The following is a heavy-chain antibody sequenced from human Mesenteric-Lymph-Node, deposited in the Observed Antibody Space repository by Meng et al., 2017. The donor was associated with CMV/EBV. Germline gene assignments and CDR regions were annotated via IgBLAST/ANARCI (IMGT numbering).Heavy chain of an antibody. Sequence: ASVKVSCKASGYSFTSYYVHWVRQAPGQGPEWMGWISPYHGNTNYAQKVQDRVTMTTDTSTNTAFMELRSLISDDTAIYYCARSTNWNMFYPYYFDYWGQGTLVTVSS. CDR2: ISPYHGNT. J-gene: IGHJ4*02. V-gene: IGHV1-18*04. CDR1: GYSFTSYY. D-gene: IGHD3-10*02. CDR3: ARSTNWNMFYPYYFDY.